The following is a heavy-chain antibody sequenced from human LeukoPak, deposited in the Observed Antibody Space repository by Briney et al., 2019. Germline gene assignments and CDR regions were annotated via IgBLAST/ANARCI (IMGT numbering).Heavy chain of an antibody. D-gene: IGHD2-2*02. CDR1: GYTFTSYY. Sequence: ASVKVSCKASGYTFTSYYMHWVRQAPGQGLEWMGIINPSGGSTSYAQKFQGRVTMTRNTSISTAYMELSSLRSEDTAVYYCARGPFLYPLDYWGQGTLVTVSS. V-gene: IGHV1-46*01. CDR2: INPSGGST. CDR3: ARGPFLYPLDY. J-gene: IGHJ4*02.